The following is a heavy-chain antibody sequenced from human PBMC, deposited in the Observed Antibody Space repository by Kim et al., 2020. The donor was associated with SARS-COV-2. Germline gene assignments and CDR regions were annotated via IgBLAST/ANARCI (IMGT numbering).Heavy chain of an antibody. CDR1: GFTFSSYE. CDR2: ISSSGSTI. Sequence: GGSLRLSCAASGFTFSSYEMNWVRQAPGKGLEWVSYISSSGSTIYYADSVKGRFTISRDNAKNSLYLQMNSLRAEDTAVYYCARGGTSYWYFDLWGRGTLVTVSS. V-gene: IGHV3-48*03. CDR3: ARGGTSYWYFDL. J-gene: IGHJ2*01. D-gene: IGHD2-15*01.